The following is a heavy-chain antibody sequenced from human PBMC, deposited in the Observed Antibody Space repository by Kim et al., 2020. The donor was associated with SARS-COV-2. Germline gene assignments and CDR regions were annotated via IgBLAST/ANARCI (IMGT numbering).Heavy chain of an antibody. D-gene: IGHD6-25*01. CDR3: ARGSRLDFDY. CDR2: IYYSGST. Sequence: SETLSLTCTVSGGSISSYYWSWIRQPPGKGLEWIGYIYYSGSTNYNPSLKSRVTISVDTSKNQFSLKLSSVTAADTAVYYCARGSRLDFDYWGQGTLVTVSS. CDR1: GGSISSYY. J-gene: IGHJ4*02. V-gene: IGHV4-59*13.